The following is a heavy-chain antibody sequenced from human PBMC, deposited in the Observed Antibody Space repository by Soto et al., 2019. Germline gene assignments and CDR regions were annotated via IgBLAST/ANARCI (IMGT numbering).Heavy chain of an antibody. V-gene: IGHV1-69*01. CDR2: IIPILGTA. CDR3: TSVDSNGYYPQNHY. J-gene: IGHJ4*02. D-gene: IGHD3-22*01. CDR1: GGSFSSFS. Sequence: QVILAQSGAEVKKPGSSVKVSCKVSGGSFSSFSINWVRQAPGQRFEWMGGIIPILGTANFTQKFQDRVTFTADESTATAYMTLSSLTSEDTAFYYCTSVDSNGYYPQNHYWGQGTQVTVSS.